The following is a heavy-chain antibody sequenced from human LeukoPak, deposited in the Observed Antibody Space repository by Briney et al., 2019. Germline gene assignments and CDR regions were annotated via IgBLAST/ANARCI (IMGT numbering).Heavy chain of an antibody. CDR2: IWYDGSNK. CDR1: GFTFSNFG. CDR3: AKDKDSNFLFDY. J-gene: IGHJ4*02. D-gene: IGHD3-3*02. Sequence: QSGGSLRLSCAASGFTFSNFGMYWVRQAPGKGLEWVAVIWYDGSNKYYADSVKGRFTISRDNSKNTLYLQMNSLRAEDTAVHYCAKDKDSNFLFDYWGQGTLVTVSS. V-gene: IGHV3-30*02.